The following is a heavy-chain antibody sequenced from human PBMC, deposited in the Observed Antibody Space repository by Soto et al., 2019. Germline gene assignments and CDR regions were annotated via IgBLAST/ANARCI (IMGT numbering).Heavy chain of an antibody. CDR2: ISAFNGNT. V-gene: IGHV1-18*01. CDR1: GYTFRDYG. D-gene: IGHD6-19*01. J-gene: IGHJ4*02. CDR3: ARDQQGLVPVPLNVDF. Sequence: QVQLVQSGAEVKKPGASVKVSCKASGYTFRDYGISWVRQAPGQGLEWMGWISAFNGNTNYTKKFQDRVTVTTDTSTNTAYMELRSLSSDDTAVYYCARDQQGLVPVPLNVDFWGPGTPVIVS.